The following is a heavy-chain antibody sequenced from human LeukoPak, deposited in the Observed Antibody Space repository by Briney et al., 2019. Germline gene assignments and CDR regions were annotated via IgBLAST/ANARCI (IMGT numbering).Heavy chain of an antibody. D-gene: IGHD3-10*01. CDR3: ARDFDYGSGSPDAFDI. V-gene: IGHV3-11*04. Sequence: GGSLRLSCAASGFTFSDYYMSWIRQAPGKGLEWVSYISSSGSTIYYADSVKGRFTISRDNAKNSLYLQMNSLRAEDTAVYYCARDFDYGSGSPDAFDIWGQGTMVTVSS. CDR2: ISSSGSTI. J-gene: IGHJ3*02. CDR1: GFTFSDYY.